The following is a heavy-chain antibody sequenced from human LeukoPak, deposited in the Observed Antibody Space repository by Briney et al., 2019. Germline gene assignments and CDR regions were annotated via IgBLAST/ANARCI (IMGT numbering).Heavy chain of an antibody. J-gene: IGHJ4*02. Sequence: GGSLRLSCAASGFTFSSYGMHWVRQAPGKGLEWVAVIWYDGSNKYYADSVKGRFTISRDNSKNTLYLQMNSLRAEDTAVYYCAKVHSGWYYIDYWGQGTLVTVSS. CDR1: GFTFSSYG. CDR2: IWYDGSNK. V-gene: IGHV3-33*06. CDR3: AKVHSGWYYIDY. D-gene: IGHD6-19*01.